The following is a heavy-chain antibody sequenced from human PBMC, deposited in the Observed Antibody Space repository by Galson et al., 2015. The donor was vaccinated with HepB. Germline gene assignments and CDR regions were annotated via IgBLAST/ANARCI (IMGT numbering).Heavy chain of an antibody. Sequence: SLRLSCAASGFTFSSYGMHWVRQAPGKGLEWVGRIKSKTDGGTTDYAAPVKGRFTISRDDSKNTLYLQMNSLKTEDTAVYYCTTVIGNYEAERTNWFDPWGQGTLVTVSS. CDR3: TTVIGNYEAERTNWFDP. V-gene: IGHV3-15*01. D-gene: IGHD1-7*01. CDR2: IKSKTDGGTT. CDR1: GFTFSSYG. J-gene: IGHJ5*02.